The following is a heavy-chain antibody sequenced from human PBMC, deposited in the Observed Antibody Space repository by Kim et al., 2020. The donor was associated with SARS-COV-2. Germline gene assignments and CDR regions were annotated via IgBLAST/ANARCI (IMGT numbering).Heavy chain of an antibody. J-gene: IGHJ4*02. Sequence: SYRTQFRGRVTMTRDTSTSTVYMELSSLRSEDTAVYYCARGGGYSSSHDYWGQGTLVTVSS. CDR3: ARGGGYSSSHDY. V-gene: IGHV1-46*01. D-gene: IGHD6-6*01.